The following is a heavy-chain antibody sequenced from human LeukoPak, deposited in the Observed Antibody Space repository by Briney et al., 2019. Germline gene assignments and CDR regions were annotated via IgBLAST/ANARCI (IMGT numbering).Heavy chain of an antibody. Sequence: PGGSMRLYCAASGFTCSSFGMHWVRQAPGQGLEWVAFIRYDGSNKYYADSVKGRFTISRDNSKNTLYLQMNSLRAEDTAVYYCAKDRSGSYYRFDYWGQGTLVTVSS. V-gene: IGHV3-30*02. D-gene: IGHD1-26*01. CDR3: AKDRSGSYYRFDY. CDR1: GFTCSSFG. CDR2: IRYDGSNK. J-gene: IGHJ4*02.